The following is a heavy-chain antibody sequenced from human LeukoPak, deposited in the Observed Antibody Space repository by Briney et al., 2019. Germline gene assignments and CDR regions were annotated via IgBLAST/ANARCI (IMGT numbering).Heavy chain of an antibody. D-gene: IGHD3-16*01. V-gene: IGHV3-74*01. J-gene: IGHJ4*02. CDR3: ASAYTYVRLGDH. CDR1: GLSFSNYW. Sequence: GGSLRLSCAVSGLSFSNYWMHWVRQAPGKGLVWVARTNLHGTAVDYADSVKGRFTISRDNAKNTLFLQMNSLRAEDTAVYYCASAYTYVRLGDHWGQGTLVTVSS. CDR2: TNLHGTAV.